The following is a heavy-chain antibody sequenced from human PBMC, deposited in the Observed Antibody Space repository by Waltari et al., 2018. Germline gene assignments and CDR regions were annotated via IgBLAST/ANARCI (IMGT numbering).Heavy chain of an antibody. V-gene: IGHV3-23*01. CDR2: ISGDGGGA. J-gene: IGHJ4*02. Sequence: EVHLLESGGGLVQPGGSLRLSCATSRFPFSTCAMHWVRQAPGKGLQWVPGISGDGGGAFYGDSVRGRFTISRDNSKNTLYLQMNSLTAEDTALYYCAADLGSGGYYLVHFDYWGQGALVTVSS. CDR3: AADLGSGGYYLVHFDY. CDR1: RFPFSTCA. D-gene: IGHD3-22*01.